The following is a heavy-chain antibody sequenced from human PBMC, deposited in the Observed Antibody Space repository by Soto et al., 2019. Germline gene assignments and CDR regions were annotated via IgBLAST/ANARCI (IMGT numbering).Heavy chain of an antibody. J-gene: IGHJ4*02. D-gene: IGHD3-10*01. CDR3: AKDRAQSRAKSDY. CDR2: ISGSGGST. Sequence: PGGSLRLSCASSGFTFSSYAMSWVRQAPGKGLEWVSAISGSGGSTYYADSVKGRFTISRDNSKNTLYLQMNSLRAEDTAVYYCAKDRAQSRAKSDYWGQGTLVTVSS. V-gene: IGHV3-23*01. CDR1: GFTFSSYA.